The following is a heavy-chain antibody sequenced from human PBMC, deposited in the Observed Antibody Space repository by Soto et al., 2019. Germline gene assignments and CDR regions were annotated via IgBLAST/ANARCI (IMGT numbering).Heavy chain of an antibody. CDR2: IWCDGSNK. CDR3: ATTGPY. J-gene: IGHJ4*02. V-gene: IGHV3-33*01. Sequence: QVQLVESGGGVVQPGRSLRLSCAASGFTFSSYGMHWVRQAPGKGLEWVAVIWCDGSNKFYADSVKGRFTISRDNSKNTVSLQMNSRRDEDSAAYYCATTGPYWGQGTLVTVSS. CDR1: GFTFSSYG.